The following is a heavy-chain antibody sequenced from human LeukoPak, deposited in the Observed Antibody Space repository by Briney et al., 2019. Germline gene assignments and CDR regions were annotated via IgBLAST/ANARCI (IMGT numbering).Heavy chain of an antibody. V-gene: IGHV1-18*01. CDR1: GYTFTSYG. Sequence: ASVKVSCKASGYTFTSYGISWVRQAPGQGLEWMGWISAYNGNTNYAQKLQGRVTMTTDTSTSTAYMELRSLRSDDTAVYYCARDYEYSSSSNWFDPWGQGTLVTVSS. J-gene: IGHJ5*02. CDR3: ARDYEYSSSSNWFDP. CDR2: ISAYNGNT. D-gene: IGHD6-6*01.